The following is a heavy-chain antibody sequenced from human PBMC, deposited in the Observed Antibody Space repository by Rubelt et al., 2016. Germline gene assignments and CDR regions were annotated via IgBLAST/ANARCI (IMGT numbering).Heavy chain of an antibody. V-gene: IGHV3-15*01. J-gene: IGHJ4*02. CDR1: EFTFSDGW. CDR2: IKSKREGGTT. Sequence: EVQLLESGGGLVKPGESLRLSCTASEFTFSDGWMSWVRQAPGKGLEWVGRIKSKREGGTTDYAAPVKGRFTISRDDSENTLYLRMNGLKTEDTAIYYCTTACYDFWSGTDYFDYWGQGALVTVSS. CDR3: TTACYDFWSGTDYFDY. D-gene: IGHD3-3*01.